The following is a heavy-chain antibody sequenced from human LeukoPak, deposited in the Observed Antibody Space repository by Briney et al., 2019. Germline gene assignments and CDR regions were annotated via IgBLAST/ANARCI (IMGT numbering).Heavy chain of an antibody. J-gene: IGHJ4*02. CDR3: ASSYDSSGYYGFDY. Sequence: PSETLSLTCTVSGGSISSHYWSWIRQPPGKGLEWIGYIYYSGSTNYNPPLKSRVTISVDTSKNQFSLNLSSVTAADTAVYYCASSYDSSGYYGFDYWGQRTLVTVSS. D-gene: IGHD3-22*01. CDR2: IYYSGST. V-gene: IGHV4-59*11. CDR1: GGSISSHY.